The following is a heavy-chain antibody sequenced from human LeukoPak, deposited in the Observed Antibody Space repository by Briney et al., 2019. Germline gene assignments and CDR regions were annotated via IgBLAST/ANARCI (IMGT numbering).Heavy chain of an antibody. CDR2: ISYDGSNK. CDR1: GFTFSSYA. D-gene: IGHD3/OR15-3a*01. J-gene: IGHJ6*02. CDR3: AREWTPYYYGMDV. V-gene: IGHV3-30*04. Sequence: GGSLRLSCVASGFTFSSYAMHWARQAPGKGLEWVAVISYDGSNKYYADSVKGRFTISRDNSKNTLYLQMNSLRAEDTAVYYCAREWTPYYYGMDVWGQGTTVTVSS.